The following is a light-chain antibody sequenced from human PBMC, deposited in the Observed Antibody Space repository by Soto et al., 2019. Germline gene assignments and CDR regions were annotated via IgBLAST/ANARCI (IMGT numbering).Light chain of an antibody. CDR1: SSGVGGYNY. CDR3: SSYAGSNNFAV. J-gene: IGLJ2*01. V-gene: IGLV2-8*01. CDR2: EVS. Sequence: QSALTQPPSAFGSPGQSVTISCTGTSSGVGGYNYVSWYQQHPGKATKLMIYEVSKRPSGVPDRFSGTNSGNPTSLTVSGLQAEDAADYYFSSYAGSNNFAVCGGGNKLTVL.